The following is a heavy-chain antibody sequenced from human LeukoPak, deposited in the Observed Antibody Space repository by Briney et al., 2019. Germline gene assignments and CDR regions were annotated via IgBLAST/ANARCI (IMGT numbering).Heavy chain of an antibody. CDR1: GFTFSSFT. J-gene: IGHJ6*02. CDR2: ISSTSTYL. V-gene: IGHV3-21*04. CDR3: AKPGYDAYVASDLNFYYYGLDV. D-gene: IGHD5-12*01. Sequence: GGSLRLSCAASGFTFSSFTMNWGREAPGKGVGWVSSISSTSTYLQYADSGRCRFTIPRYNTKNTLYLQTSSLRAEDTAVYYCAKPGYDAYVASDLNFYYYGLDVWGQGTTVTVSS.